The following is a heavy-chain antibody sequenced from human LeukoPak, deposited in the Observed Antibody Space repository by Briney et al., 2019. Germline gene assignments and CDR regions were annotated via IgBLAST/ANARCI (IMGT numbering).Heavy chain of an antibody. J-gene: IGHJ4*02. CDR2: IYSSGST. D-gene: IGHD2-15*01. V-gene: IGHV4-59*01. CDR3: ARRYCSGGSCYSGLDY. CDR1: GGSISTYY. Sequence: SETLSLTCTVSGGSISTYYWSWIRQPPGKGLEWIGYIYSSGSTNYNPSLKSRVTISVDTSKNQFSLKLSSVTAADTAVYYCARRYCSGGSCYSGLDYWGQGTLVTVSS.